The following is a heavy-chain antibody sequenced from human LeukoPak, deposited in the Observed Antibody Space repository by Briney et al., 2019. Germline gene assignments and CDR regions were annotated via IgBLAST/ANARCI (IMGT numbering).Heavy chain of an antibody. CDR3: ARDLRFSVYATYMDV. CDR2: ISGSGGST. Sequence: GGTLRLSCAASGFTFSSYGMSWVRQAPGKGLEWVSAISGSGGSTYYADSVKGRFTISRDNAKNSLYLQMNSLRAEDTAVYYCARDLRFSVYATYMDVWGKGTTVTVSS. CDR1: GFTFSSYG. J-gene: IGHJ6*03. D-gene: IGHD2-8*01. V-gene: IGHV3-23*01.